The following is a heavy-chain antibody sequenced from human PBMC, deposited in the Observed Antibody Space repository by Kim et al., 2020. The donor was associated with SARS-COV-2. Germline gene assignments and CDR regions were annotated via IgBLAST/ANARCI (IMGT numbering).Heavy chain of an antibody. Sequence: SSSSTIYYADSVKGRFTISRDIAKNSLYLQMNSLRDEDTAVYYCARESANWGQGTLVTVSS. CDR2: SSSSTI. CDR3: ARESAN. J-gene: IGHJ4*02. V-gene: IGHV3-48*02.